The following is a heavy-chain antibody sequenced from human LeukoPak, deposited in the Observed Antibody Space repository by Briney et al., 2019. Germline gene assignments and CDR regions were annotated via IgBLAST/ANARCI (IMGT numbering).Heavy chain of an antibody. Sequence: GGSLRLSCAASGFTFSSYGMHWVRQAPGKGLEWVAVISYDGSNKYYADSVKGRFTISRDNSKNTLYLQMNSLRAVDTAVYYCATSGDTAMADYYYYYMDVWGKGTTVTVSS. CDR3: ATSGDTAMADYYYYYMDV. V-gene: IGHV3-30*03. CDR2: ISYDGSNK. J-gene: IGHJ6*03. CDR1: GFTFSSYG. D-gene: IGHD5-18*01.